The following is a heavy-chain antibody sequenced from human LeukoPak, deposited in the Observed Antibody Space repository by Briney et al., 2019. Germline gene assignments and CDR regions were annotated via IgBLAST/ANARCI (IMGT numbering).Heavy chain of an antibody. V-gene: IGHV4-61*01. CDR1: GGSFSSGSYY. CDR2: IYYSGST. D-gene: IGHD2-15*01. CDR3: ARGIYCSGGSCYPGDAFDI. Sequence: SETLSLTCTVSGGSFSSGSYYWSWIRQPPGKGLEWIGYIYYSGSTNYNPSLKSRVAISVDTSKNQFSLKLNSVTAADTAVYYCARGIYCSGGSCYPGDAFDIWGQGTLVTVSS. J-gene: IGHJ3*02.